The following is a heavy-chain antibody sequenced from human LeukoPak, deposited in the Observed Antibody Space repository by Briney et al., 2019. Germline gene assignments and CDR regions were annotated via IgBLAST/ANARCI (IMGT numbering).Heavy chain of an antibody. V-gene: IGHV3-53*01. CDR3: ARDRKNAELRYFDAPETHYYYGMDV. Sequence: LTGGSLRLSCAASGFTVSSNYMSWVRQAPGKGLEWVSVIYSGGSTYYADSVKGRFTISRDNSKNTLYLQMNSLRAEDTAVYYCARDRKNAELRYFDAPETHYYYGMDVWGQGTTVTVSS. D-gene: IGHD3-9*01. J-gene: IGHJ6*02. CDR1: GFTVSSNY. CDR2: IYSGGST.